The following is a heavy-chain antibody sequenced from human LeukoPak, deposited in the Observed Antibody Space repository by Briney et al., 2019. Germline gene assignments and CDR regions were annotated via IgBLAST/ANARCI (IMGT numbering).Heavy chain of an antibody. CDR3: ARHGTVAGPFQH. D-gene: IGHD2-8*02. J-gene: IGHJ1*01. CDR1: GGSISSYY. CDR2: IYYSGTT. V-gene: IGHV4-59*08. Sequence: SETLSLTCTVSGGSISSYYWSWIRQPPGKALEWIGYIYYSGTTNYNPSLKSRVTMSVDTSKNQFSLKLNSTTAADTAVYYCARHGTVAGPFQHWGQGTLVAVPS.